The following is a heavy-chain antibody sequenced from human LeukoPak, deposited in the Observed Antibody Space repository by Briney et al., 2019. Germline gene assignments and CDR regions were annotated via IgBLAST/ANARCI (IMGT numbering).Heavy chain of an antibody. J-gene: IGHJ6*04. Sequence: GGSLRLSCAASGFTFSSYAMSWVRQAPGKGLEWVSAISGSGGSTYYADSVKGRFTISRDNSKNTLYLQMNSLRAEDTAVYYCARLYGSGTPGKYGMDVWGKGTTVTVSS. CDR3: ARLYGSGTPGKYGMDV. V-gene: IGHV3-23*01. CDR2: ISGSGGST. D-gene: IGHD3-10*01. CDR1: GFTFSSYA.